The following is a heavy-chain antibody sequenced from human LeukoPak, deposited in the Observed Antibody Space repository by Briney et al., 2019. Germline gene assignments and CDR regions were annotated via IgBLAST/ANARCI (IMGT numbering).Heavy chain of an antibody. CDR3: AKDSYYYDSGTGDY. V-gene: IGHV3-23*01. J-gene: IGHJ4*02. CDR2: ITTGGPNT. D-gene: IGHD3-22*01. Sequence: GGSLRLSCTASGFTFSSYTMSWVRQAPGKGLKWVSTITTGGPNTYYADSVKGRFTISRDNSKNTLYLQMNSLRAEDTAVYYCAKDSYYYDSGTGDYWGQGTLVTVSS. CDR1: GFTFSSYT.